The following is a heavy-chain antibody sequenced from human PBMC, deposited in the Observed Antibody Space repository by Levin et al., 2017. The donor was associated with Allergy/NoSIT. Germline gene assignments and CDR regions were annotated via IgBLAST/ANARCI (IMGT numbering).Heavy chain of an antibody. D-gene: IGHD2-15*01. V-gene: IGHV3-21*01. J-gene: IGHJ6*02. CDR1: GFTFSSYS. CDR3: ARDRVVVAATDYYYYYGMDV. CDR2: ISSSSSYI. Sequence: GESLKISCAASGFTFSSYSMNWVRQAPGKGLEWVSSISSSSSYIYYADSVKGRFTISRDNAKNSLYLQMNSLRAEDTAVYYCARDRVVVAATDYYYYYGMDVWGQGTTVTVSS.